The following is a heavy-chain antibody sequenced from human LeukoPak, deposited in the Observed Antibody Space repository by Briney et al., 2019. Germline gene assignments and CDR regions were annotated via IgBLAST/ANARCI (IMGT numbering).Heavy chain of an antibody. CDR1: GFTFSSYS. J-gene: IGHJ3*02. CDR3: ARVGGHRDYGIGAFDI. V-gene: IGHV3-21*01. D-gene: IGHD4-17*01. Sequence: NPGGSLRLSCAASGFTFSSYSMNWVRQAPGKGLEWVSSISSSSSYIYYADSVKGRFTISRDNAKNSLYLQMNSLRAEDTAVYYCARVGGHRDYGIGAFDIWGQGTMVTVSS. CDR2: ISSSSSYI.